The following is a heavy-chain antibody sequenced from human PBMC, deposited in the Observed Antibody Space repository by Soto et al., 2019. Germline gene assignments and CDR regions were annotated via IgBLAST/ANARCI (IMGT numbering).Heavy chain of an antibody. CDR2: INSDGTST. CDR1: GFTVSSYL. CDR3: ARGYSASSGYCYDAFDT. J-gene: IGHJ3*02. D-gene: IGHD3-22*01. V-gene: IGHV3-74*01. Sequence: GGSLRLSCAASGFTVSSYLMHWGRQAPGKGLVWVSRINSDGTSTSYADSVKGRFTISRDNAKNTLYLQMNSLRAEDTAVYYCARGYSASSGYCYDAFDTWGRGTMVTVSS.